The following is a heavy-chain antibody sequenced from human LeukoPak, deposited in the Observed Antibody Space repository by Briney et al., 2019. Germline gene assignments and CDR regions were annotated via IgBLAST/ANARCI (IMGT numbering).Heavy chain of an antibody. V-gene: IGHV4-39*01. Sequence: PSETLSLTCTVSGGSISSSRSYWGWIRQHPGKGLEWIGSMFYGGTTYYNPSLRSRVSMSVDTSKNQFSLKLASLTAADTAVYYCAKSRGVSAARLNWFEPWGQGALVTVSS. D-gene: IGHD6-13*01. CDR3: AKSRGVSAARLNWFEP. J-gene: IGHJ5*02. CDR2: MFYGGTT. CDR1: GGSISSSRSY.